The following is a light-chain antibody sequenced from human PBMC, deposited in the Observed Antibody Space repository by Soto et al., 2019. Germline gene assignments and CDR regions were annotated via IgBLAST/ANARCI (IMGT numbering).Light chain of an antibody. CDR1: QSVSSSY. Sequence: EVVLTQSPGTLSLSPGERATLACRASQSVSSSYLAWYQQKPGQAPRLLIYGASSRATGIPDRFSGSGSGTDFTLTVSRLEPEDFAMYYCQQYHWAPDTFGQGTRLEIK. J-gene: IGKJ5*01. V-gene: IGKV3-20*01. CDR2: GAS. CDR3: QQYHWAPDT.